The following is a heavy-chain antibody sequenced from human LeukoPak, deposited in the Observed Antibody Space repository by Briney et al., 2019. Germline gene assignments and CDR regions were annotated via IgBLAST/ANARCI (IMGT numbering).Heavy chain of an antibody. Sequence: GGSLRLSCAASGFSFNNYAMTWVRQAPGRGLEWVSGFSSGGSTYYAASVQGRFTISRDNSKNTLYLRMNTLRVEDTALYYRAKGARAGYSDAFDIWGQGTMVTVSS. CDR2: FSSGGST. V-gene: IGHV3-23*01. D-gene: IGHD5-18*01. J-gene: IGHJ3*02. CDR1: GFSFNNYA. CDR3: AKGARAGYSDAFDI.